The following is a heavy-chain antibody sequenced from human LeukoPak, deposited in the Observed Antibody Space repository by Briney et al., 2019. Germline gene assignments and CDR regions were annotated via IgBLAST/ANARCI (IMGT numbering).Heavy chain of an antibody. CDR1: GFAFSTYA. V-gene: IGHV3-23*01. CDR3: AKDLSGTFDS. Sequence: GGSLRLSCVVSGFAFSTYAMSWVRQVPGKGLEWISAITANGVGTHYADSVKARFTISRDNSKNTLYLQMNSLRAEDTAVYYCAKDLSGTFDSWGQGILVTVSS. D-gene: IGHD6-13*01. CDR2: ITANGVGT. J-gene: IGHJ4*02.